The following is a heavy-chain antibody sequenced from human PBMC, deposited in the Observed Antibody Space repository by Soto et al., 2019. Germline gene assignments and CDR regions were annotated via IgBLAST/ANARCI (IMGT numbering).Heavy chain of an antibody. D-gene: IGHD4-17*01. Sequence: GASVKVSCKASGYTFSSYDINWVRQATGQGLEWMGWMIPNSGKIGCAQKFQGRLTMTRNTSISTAYMELSSLRSEDTAVYYCARDYGDYSGDYWGQGTLVTVSS. CDR2: MIPNSGKI. CDR1: GYTFSSYD. J-gene: IGHJ4*02. V-gene: IGHV1-8*01. CDR3: ARDYGDYSGDY.